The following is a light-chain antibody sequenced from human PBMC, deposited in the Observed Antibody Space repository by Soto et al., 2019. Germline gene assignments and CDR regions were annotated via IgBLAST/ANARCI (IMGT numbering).Light chain of an antibody. CDR3: QQYNSWPPRT. CDR1: QSISNS. V-gene: IGKV3-15*01. Sequence: EIVMTQSPASLSVSPGETATLSCRASQSISNSLAWYQQKPGQAPSLLIYGASTRATGIPARFSGSGSGTEFTLTISSLQSEDSALYYCQQYNSWPPRTFGQGTKLENK. J-gene: IGKJ2*01. CDR2: GAS.